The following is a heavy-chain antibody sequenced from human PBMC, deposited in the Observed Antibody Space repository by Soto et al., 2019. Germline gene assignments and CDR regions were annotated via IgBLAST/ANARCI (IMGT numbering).Heavy chain of an antibody. V-gene: IGHV1-2*02. D-gene: IGHD5-12*01. CDR1: GYTFTGYY. CDR2: INPNSGGT. Sequence: ASVKVSCKASGYTFTGYYMHWVRQAPGQGLEWMGWINPNSGGTNYAQKFQGRVTMTRDTSISTAYMELSRLRSDDTAVYYCARDFGGYDAYHFDYWGQGTLVTVSS. J-gene: IGHJ4*02. CDR3: ARDFGGYDAYHFDY.